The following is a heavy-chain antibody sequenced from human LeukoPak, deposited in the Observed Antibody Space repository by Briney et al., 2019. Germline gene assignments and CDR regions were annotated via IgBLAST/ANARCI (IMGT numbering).Heavy chain of an antibody. CDR2: ISSSSSTI. CDR1: GFTFSSYS. D-gene: IGHD3-22*01. V-gene: IGHV3-48*01. Sequence: GGSLRLSCAASGFTFSSYSMNWVRQAPGKGLEWVSYISSSSSTIYYADSVKGRFTISRDNAKNSLYLQMNSLRAEDTAVYYCAKDNSDDSSGYYTDYWGQGTLVTVSS. CDR3: AKDNSDDSSGYYTDY. J-gene: IGHJ4*02.